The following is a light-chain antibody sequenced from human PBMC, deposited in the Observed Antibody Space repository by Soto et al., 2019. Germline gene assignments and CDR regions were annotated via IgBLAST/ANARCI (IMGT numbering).Light chain of an antibody. CDR3: QQYGRT. CDR2: GAS. CDR1: QSVSSSY. V-gene: IGKV3-20*01. J-gene: IGKJ1*01. Sequence: EIVLTQSPGTLSLSPGERATLSCRASQSVSSSYLAWYQQKPGQAPRLLIYGASSRATGIPDRFSGSGSGTDFTLTISSLEPEDFAVYYCQQYGRTFGQGTKV.